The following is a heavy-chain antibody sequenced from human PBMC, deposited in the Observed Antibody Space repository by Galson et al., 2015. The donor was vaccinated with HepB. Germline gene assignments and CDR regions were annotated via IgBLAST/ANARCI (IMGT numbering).Heavy chain of an antibody. J-gene: IGHJ4*02. CDR2: ISSSSSSYI. CDR1: GFTFSSYS. V-gene: IGHV3-21*01. Sequence: SLRLSCAASGFTFSSYSMNWVRQAPGKGLEWVSSISSSSSSYIYYADSVKGRFTISRDNAKNSLYLQMNSLRAEDTAVYYCARALRDYGDLLDYWAREPWSPSPQ. D-gene: IGHD4-17*01. CDR3: ARALRDYGDLLDY.